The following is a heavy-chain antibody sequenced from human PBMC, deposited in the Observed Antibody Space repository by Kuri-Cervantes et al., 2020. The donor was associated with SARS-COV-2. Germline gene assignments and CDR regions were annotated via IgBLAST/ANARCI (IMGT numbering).Heavy chain of an antibody. CDR1: GFTFSSYS. J-gene: IGHJ5*02. V-gene: IGHV3-21*01. D-gene: IGHD3-10*01. CDR3: ATRFGDTT. Sequence: ETLSLTCAASGFTFSSYSMNWVRQAPGKGLEWVSSISSSSSYIYYADSVKGRFTISRDNAKNSLYLQMNSLRAEDTAVYYCATRFGDTTWGQGTLVTVSS. CDR2: ISSSSSYI.